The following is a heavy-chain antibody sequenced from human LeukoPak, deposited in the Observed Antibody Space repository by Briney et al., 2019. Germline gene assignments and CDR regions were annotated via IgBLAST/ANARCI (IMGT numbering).Heavy chain of an antibody. CDR1: GYSFTSYW. Sequence: AESLNIYCQGSGYSFTSYWIGWVRQVPGKGLEWLGFIYSGDSDTRYSPSFQCQVTISADKSIRTAYLQWSSLKASDTAMYYCARHDDIAVGIAVAGTTFDYWGQGTLVTVSS. CDR3: ARHDDIAVGIAVAGTTFDY. CDR2: IYSGDSDT. V-gene: IGHV5-51*01. J-gene: IGHJ4*02. D-gene: IGHD6-19*01.